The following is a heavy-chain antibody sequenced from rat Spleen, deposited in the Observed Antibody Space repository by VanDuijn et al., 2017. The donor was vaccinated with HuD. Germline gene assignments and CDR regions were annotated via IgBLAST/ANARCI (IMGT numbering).Heavy chain of an antibody. J-gene: IGHJ2*01. Sequence: MGYINYRGSTSYNPSLKSRISITRDTSKNQFFLHLNSVTTEDTATYDCARYARYYYDGSYYPFDYWGQGVMVTVSS. V-gene: IGHV3-1*01. CDR3: ARYARYYYDGSYYPFDY. D-gene: IGHD1-12*02. CDR2: INYRGST.